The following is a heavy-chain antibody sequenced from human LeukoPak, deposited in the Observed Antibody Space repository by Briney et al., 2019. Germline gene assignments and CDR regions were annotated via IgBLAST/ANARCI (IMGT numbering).Heavy chain of an antibody. Sequence: SGPTLVNSTQTLTLTCTFSGFSLSTSGMCVSLIRQPPGKALEWLARIDWDDDKYYSTSLKTRLTISKDTSKNQVVLTMTNMGPVDTATYYCARTMVRGVITIDYWGQGTLVTVSS. CDR2: IDWDDDK. J-gene: IGHJ4*02. CDR1: GFSLSTSGMC. D-gene: IGHD3-10*01. CDR3: ARTMVRGVITIDY. V-gene: IGHV2-70*11.